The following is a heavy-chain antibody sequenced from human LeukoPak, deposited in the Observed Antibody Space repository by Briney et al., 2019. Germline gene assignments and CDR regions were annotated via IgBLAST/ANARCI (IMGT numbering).Heavy chain of an antibody. D-gene: IGHD1-20*01. CDR1: GFTFSNYM. CDR2: IKGDGITI. Sequence: GGSLRLSCAASGFTFSNYMMHWVRQAPGKGLVWVSRIKGDGITITYADSVTGRFTISRDNAKNTLCLQMNSLRAEDTAVYYCLRDLNWSLDQWGQGPLVTVSS. J-gene: IGHJ4*02. CDR3: LRDLNWSLDQ. V-gene: IGHV3-74*01.